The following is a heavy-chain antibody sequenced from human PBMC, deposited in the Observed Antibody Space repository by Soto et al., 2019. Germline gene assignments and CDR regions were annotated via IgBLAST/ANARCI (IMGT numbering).Heavy chain of an antibody. D-gene: IGHD2-8*01. CDR3: ARVQRLYGFDHYYYGMGV. V-gene: IGHV3-23*01. J-gene: IGHJ6*02. Sequence: EVQVLESGGGLVQPGGSLRLSCAASGFTFSTYAMSWVRQAPGKGLEWVSTIRGSGRTTYYADSVRGRFTISRDNSQNTLYLQMDSLRAEDTALYYCARVQRLYGFDHYYYGMGVWGQGTTVTVSS. CDR2: IRGSGRTT. CDR1: GFTFSTYA.